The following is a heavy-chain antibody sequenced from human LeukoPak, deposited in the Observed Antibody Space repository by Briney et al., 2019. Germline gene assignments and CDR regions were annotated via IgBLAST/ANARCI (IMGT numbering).Heavy chain of an antibody. CDR3: ARVGYYASGPFSYFDY. J-gene: IGHJ4*02. D-gene: IGHD3-10*01. V-gene: IGHV3-30-3*01. Sequence: PGGSLRLSCAASGFTFSGYAMHWVRQAPGKGLEWVAVISYDGSNEYYADSVKGRFTISGDNSKNTLYLQMNSLSVEDTAVYYCARVGYYASGPFSYFDYWGQGTLVTVSS. CDR1: GFTFSGYA. CDR2: ISYDGSNE.